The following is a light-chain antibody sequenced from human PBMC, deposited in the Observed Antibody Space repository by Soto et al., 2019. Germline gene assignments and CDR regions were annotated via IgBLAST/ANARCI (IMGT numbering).Light chain of an antibody. Sequence: QSALTQPASVSGAPGQSITISCTGTSSDVGGYNLVSWYQQYSGKAPKPMIYEGTKRPAEVSNRFSGSKSGNTASLTISGLQAEDEADDYCCSYAVSFTVVFGTGTKVTVL. CDR2: EGT. CDR1: SSDVGGYNL. V-gene: IGLV2-23*01. CDR3: CSYAVSFTVV. J-gene: IGLJ1*01.